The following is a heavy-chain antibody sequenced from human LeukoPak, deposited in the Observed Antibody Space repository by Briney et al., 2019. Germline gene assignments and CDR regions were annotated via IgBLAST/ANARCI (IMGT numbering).Heavy chain of an antibody. CDR1: GFTFSSNW. J-gene: IGHJ4*02. Sequence: GGSLRLSCVASGFTFSSNWMHWVRQGPGKGLVWVSRINSDGSETRHADSVKGRFTISRDNAKKTLYLQMNSLRAEDTAVYYCARGGPLARTTDYWGQGTLVTVSS. V-gene: IGHV3-74*01. D-gene: IGHD1-1*01. CDR3: ARGGPLARTTDY. CDR2: INSDGSET.